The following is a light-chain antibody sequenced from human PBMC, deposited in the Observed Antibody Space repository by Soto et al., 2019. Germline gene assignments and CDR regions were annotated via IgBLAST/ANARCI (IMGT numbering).Light chain of an antibody. J-gene: IGLJ1*01. V-gene: IGLV2-14*03. CDR3: TSYTSSSPYV. Sequence: QAVVTQPASVSGSPGQSITISCTGTSSDVGGYNYVSWYQQHPGKAPKLMIYEVSKRPSGVSNRFSGSKSGNTASLTISGLQAEDEADYYCTSYTSSSPYVFGTGTKVTVL. CDR1: SSDVGGYNY. CDR2: EVS.